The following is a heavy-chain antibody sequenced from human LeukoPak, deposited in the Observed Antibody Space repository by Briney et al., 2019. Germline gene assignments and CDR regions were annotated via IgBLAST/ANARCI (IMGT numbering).Heavy chain of an antibody. J-gene: IGHJ3*02. CDR3: ATKRHYYDSKGAFDI. V-gene: IGHV1-24*01. Sequence: ASVKVSCKVSGYTLTELSMHWVRQAPGKGLEWMGGFDPEDGETIYAQKFQGRVTMTEDTSTDTAYMELSSLRSEDTAVYYCATKRHYYDSKGAFDIWGQGTMVTVSS. D-gene: IGHD3-22*01. CDR1: GYTLTELS. CDR2: FDPEDGET.